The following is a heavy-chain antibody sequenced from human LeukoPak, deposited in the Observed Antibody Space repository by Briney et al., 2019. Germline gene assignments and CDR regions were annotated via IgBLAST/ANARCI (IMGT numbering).Heavy chain of an antibody. J-gene: IGHJ4*02. CDR3: VSFYETY. V-gene: IGHV3-7*01. CDR2: IRQDGGLK. Sequence: PGGSLRLSCTASGFTFSSYWMSWVRQAPGKGLEWVANIRQDGGLKHYVDSVKGRFTISRDNAENSLYLQMNNLRAEDTAVYYCVSFYETYWGRGTLVTVSS. CDR1: GFTFSSYW. D-gene: IGHD2-2*01.